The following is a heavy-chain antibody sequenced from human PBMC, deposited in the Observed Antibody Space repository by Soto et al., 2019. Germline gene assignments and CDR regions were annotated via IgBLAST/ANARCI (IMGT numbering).Heavy chain of an antibody. CDR2: IIPIFGTA. D-gene: IGHD5-12*01. Sequence: GASVKVSCKASGGTFSSYAISWVRQAPGQGLEWMGGIIPIFGTANYAQKFQGRVTITADESTSTAYMELSSLRSEDTAVYYCARHPDIVATRRDDYYYYYGMDVWGQGTTVTVSS. V-gene: IGHV1-69*13. CDR3: ARHPDIVATRRDDYYYYYGMDV. CDR1: GGTFSSYA. J-gene: IGHJ6*02.